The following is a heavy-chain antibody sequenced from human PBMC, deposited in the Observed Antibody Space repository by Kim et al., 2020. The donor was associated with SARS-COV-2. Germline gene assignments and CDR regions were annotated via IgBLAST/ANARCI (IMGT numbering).Heavy chain of an antibody. D-gene: IGHD2-15*01. J-gene: IGHJ6*02. V-gene: IGHV3-30*01. CDR3: ARGLDIATDYYGMDV. Sequence: SRKGRFTISGDHSKTTLYLQMHSLRAEDTAVYYCARGLDIATDYYGMDVWGHGTTVTVSS.